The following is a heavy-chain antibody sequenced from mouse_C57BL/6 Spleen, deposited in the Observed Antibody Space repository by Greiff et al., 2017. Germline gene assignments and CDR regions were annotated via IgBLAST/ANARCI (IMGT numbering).Heavy chain of an antibody. CDR3: ARYYDYDGGFGDY. D-gene: IGHD2-4*01. J-gene: IGHJ2*01. CDR2: IDPNSGGT. V-gene: IGHV1-72*01. Sequence: QVQLQQPGAELVKPGASVKLSCKASGYTFTSYWMHLVKQRPGRGLEGIGRIDPNSGGTKYNEKFKGKATPTVAKPSSTAYLQLSSLTSEDSAVYYCARYYDYDGGFGDYWGQGTTLTVSS. CDR1: GYTFTSYW.